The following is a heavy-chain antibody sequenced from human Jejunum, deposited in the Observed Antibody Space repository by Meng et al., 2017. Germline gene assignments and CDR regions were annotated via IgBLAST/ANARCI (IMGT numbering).Heavy chain of an antibody. D-gene: IGHD1-26*01. J-gene: IGHJ4*02. Sequence: VLLEESGPGLVMPSETLSLNCTVSGGSVSSTNCYWSRIRQPPGKGLEWIGYRYYSGSTNYNPSLKSRVTISVDTSKNQFSLRLTSVTAADTAVYYCARDHMGSLDYWGQGILVTVSS. CDR3: ARDHMGSLDY. V-gene: IGHV4-61*01. CDR2: RYYSGST. CDR1: GGSVSSTNCY.